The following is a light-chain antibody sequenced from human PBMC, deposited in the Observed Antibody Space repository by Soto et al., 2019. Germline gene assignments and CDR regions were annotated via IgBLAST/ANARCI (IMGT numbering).Light chain of an antibody. CDR2: AGS. Sequence: EIGLTQSPGTLSVSPGDRVTLSCRASQSISINLAWYQHKPGQAPRLLIHAGSTRATGIPARISGSGSGTEFTLTISSLQSEDFAVYYCQQFRNWPWTFGQGTKVDIK. CDR3: QQFRNWPWT. CDR1: QSISIN. V-gene: IGKV3D-15*01. J-gene: IGKJ1*01.